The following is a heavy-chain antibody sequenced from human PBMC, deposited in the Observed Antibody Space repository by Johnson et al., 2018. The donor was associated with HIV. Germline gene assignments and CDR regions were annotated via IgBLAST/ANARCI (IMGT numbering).Heavy chain of an antibody. D-gene: IGHD4-17*01. CDR1: GFTFSSYA. J-gene: IGHJ3*02. V-gene: IGHV3-30*04. Sequence: QVQLVESGGGVVQPGRSLRLSCAASGFTFSSYAIHWVRQAPGKGLEWVALVSFDGINKYYADSVKGRFTISRDNAKKSLYLQMNSLRAEDTAVDYCARGPPVTTTHNAFDIWGQGTMVTVSS. CDR3: ARGPPVTTTHNAFDI. CDR2: VSFDGINK.